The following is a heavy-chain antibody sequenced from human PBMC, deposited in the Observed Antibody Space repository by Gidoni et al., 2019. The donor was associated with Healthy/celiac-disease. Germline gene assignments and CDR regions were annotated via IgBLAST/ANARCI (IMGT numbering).Heavy chain of an antibody. CDR2: INHSGST. Sequence: QVQLQQWGAGLLKPSETLSLTCAVYGGSFSGYYWSWIRQPPGKGLEWIGEINHSGSTNYNPSLKSRVTISVDTSKNQFSLKLSSVTAADTAVYYCARLYSSGQTYYYYYYMDVWGKGTTVTVSS. CDR3: ARLYSSGQTYYYYYYMDV. V-gene: IGHV4-34*01. CDR1: GGSFSGYY. D-gene: IGHD6-19*01. J-gene: IGHJ6*03.